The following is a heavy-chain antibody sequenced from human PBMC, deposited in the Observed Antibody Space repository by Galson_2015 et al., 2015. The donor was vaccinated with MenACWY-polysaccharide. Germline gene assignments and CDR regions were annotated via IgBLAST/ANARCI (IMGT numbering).Heavy chain of an antibody. Sequence: NLFPTLTVSGGPLRRGGFFLRWVRPSPGEGPGWVWDIYFKGGTNHSPSLKSRATVSLDTSKNQFSLKLSFVTAADTAVYYCASLPLGNCGSVSCYGYFHHWGQGTLVTVSS. V-gene: IGHV4-30-4*01. CDR1: GGPLRRGGFF. CDR2: IYFKGGT. CDR3: ASLPLGNCGSVSCYGYFHH. J-gene: IGHJ1*01. D-gene: IGHD2-2*01.